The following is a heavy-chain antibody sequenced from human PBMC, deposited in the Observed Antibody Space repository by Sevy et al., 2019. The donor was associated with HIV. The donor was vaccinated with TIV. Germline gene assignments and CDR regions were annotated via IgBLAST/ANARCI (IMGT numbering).Heavy chain of an antibody. J-gene: IGHJ4*02. Sequence: GSLRLSCAASGFTFSSYGMHWVRQAPGKGLEWVAVISYDGSNKYYADSVKGRFTISRDNSKNTLYLQMNSLRAEDTAVYYCAKAPFSSSWHFDYWGQGTLVTVSS. D-gene: IGHD6-13*01. CDR2: ISYDGSNK. V-gene: IGHV3-30*18. CDR3: AKAPFSSSWHFDY. CDR1: GFTFSSYG.